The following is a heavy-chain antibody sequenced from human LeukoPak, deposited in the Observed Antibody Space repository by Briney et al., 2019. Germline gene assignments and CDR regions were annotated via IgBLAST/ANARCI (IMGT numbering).Heavy chain of an antibody. CDR3: AHSVLPDYGGYGVAGY. V-gene: IGHV2-5*02. CDR2: IYWDDDK. Sequence: SGPTLVNPTQTLTLTCTFSGFSLSTSGVAVGWIRQPPGKALEWLALIYWDDDKRFSPSLKSRLTITKDTSKNQVVLTVTNMDPVDTATYYCAHSVLPDYGGYGVAGYWGQGTLVTVSS. J-gene: IGHJ4*02. D-gene: IGHD5-12*01. CDR1: GFSLSTSGVA.